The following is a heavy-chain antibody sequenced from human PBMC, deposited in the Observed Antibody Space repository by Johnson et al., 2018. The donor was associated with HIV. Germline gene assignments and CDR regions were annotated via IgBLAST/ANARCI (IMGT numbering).Heavy chain of an antibody. J-gene: IGHJ3*02. CDR1: GFTFSSYA. Sequence: QVQLVESGGGLVQPGRSLKLSCAASGFTFSSYAMHWVRQAPGKGLEWVAVISYDGSNKYYADSVKGRFTISSDIFKNTLYLQMNSLRAEDTAVYYCAKGEPVAFDIWGQGTMVTVSS. CDR2: ISYDGSNK. CDR3: AKGEPVAFDI. V-gene: IGHV3-30*04. D-gene: IGHD1-14*01.